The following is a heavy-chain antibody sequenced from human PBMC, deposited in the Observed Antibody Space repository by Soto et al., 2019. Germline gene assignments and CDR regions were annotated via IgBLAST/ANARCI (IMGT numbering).Heavy chain of an antibody. J-gene: IGHJ4*02. V-gene: IGHV1-46*03. CDR3: AREPPEGYNSDY. CDR1: GYTFTSYY. CDR2: IYPTDGGA. Sequence: QVQLVQSGAELKNPGASVKISCKTSGYTFTSYYLHWMRQAPGQGLEWMGIIYPTDGGASYTQNFQGRVTMTRDTSTSTVYMELSSLRSEDTAVYYCAREPPEGYNSDYWGQGTLVTFSS. D-gene: IGHD5-18*01.